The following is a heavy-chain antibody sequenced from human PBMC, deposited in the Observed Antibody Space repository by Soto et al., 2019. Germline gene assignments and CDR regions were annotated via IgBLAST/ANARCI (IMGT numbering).Heavy chain of an antibody. Sequence: PSETLSLTCAVYGGSFSGYYWSWIRQPPGKGLEWIGEINHSGSTNYNPSLKSRVTISVDTSKNQFSLKLSSVTAADTAVYYCARASPDIVVVVTLNWFDPWGQGTLVTVSS. CDR3: ARASPDIVVVVTLNWFDP. CDR1: GGSFSGYY. D-gene: IGHD2-15*01. V-gene: IGHV4-34*01. J-gene: IGHJ5*02. CDR2: INHSGST.